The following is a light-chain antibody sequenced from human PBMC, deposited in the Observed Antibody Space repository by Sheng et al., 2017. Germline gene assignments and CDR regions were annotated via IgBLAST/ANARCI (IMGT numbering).Light chain of an antibody. CDR3: QQYNDWPPLT. CDR2: GAS. V-gene: IGKV3-15*01. J-gene: IGKJ4*01. CDR1: QSVSTS. Sequence: EIVMTQSPATLSVSPGERATLSCRASQSVSTSLAWYQQKPGQAPRLLISGASTRATGIPARFSGSGSGTEFTLTIDSLQSEDFAVYYCQQYNDWPPLTFGGGTKVEIK.